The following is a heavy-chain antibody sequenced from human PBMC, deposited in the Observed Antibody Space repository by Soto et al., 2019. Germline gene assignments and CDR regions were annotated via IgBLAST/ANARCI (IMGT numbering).Heavy chain of an antibody. CDR3: AKRRWGSDNWFDP. V-gene: IGHV3-23*01. CDR2: ISGSGDST. J-gene: IGHJ5*02. Sequence: GGSLRLSCAASGFTFRSYAMSWVHQTPGKGLEWVSAISGSGDSTYYADSVKGRFTISRDNSKNTLYLQMNSLRAEDTAVYYCAKRRWGSDNWFDPWGQGTLVTVSS. D-gene: IGHD3-10*01. CDR1: GFTFRSYA.